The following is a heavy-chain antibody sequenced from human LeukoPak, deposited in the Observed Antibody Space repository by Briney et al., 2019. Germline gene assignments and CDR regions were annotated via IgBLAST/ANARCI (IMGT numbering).Heavy chain of an antibody. V-gene: IGHV4-59*01. D-gene: IGHD5-18*01. J-gene: IGHJ4*02. CDR3: ARVTAMVIDY. Sequence: SETLSLTXTVSGGSIGSYYWSWIRQPPGKGLEWIGYIYYSGSTNYNPSLKSRVTISVDTSKNQFSLKLSSVTAADTAVYYCARVTAMVIDYWGQGTLVTVSS. CDR2: IYYSGST. CDR1: GGSIGSYY.